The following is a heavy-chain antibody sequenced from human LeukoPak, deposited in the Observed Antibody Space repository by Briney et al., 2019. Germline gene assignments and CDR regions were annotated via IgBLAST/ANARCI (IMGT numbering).Heavy chain of an antibody. CDR3: ARTLTGDSHYFDY. J-gene: IGHJ4*02. Sequence: KPSETLSLTCTVSGGSISRGDYYWSWIRQPPGKGLEWIGYIYYSGSTYYNPSLKSRVTISVDTSKNQFSLKLSSVTAADTAVYYCARTLTGDSHYFDYWGQGTLVTVSS. D-gene: IGHD7-27*01. V-gene: IGHV4-30-4*01. CDR1: GGSISRGDYY. CDR2: IYYSGST.